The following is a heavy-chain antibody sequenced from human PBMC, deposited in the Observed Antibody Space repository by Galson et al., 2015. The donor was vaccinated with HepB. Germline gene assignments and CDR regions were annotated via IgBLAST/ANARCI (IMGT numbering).Heavy chain of an antibody. Sequence: SLRLSCAGSAFTFSTYWMGWVRQAPGKGLEWVANIRGDRGEKYYVDSVKGRFTISRDNARNSLYLQMNSLRAEDTAVYYCARGRSHAYWGQGTLVTVSS. CDR2: IRGDRGEK. D-gene: IGHD6-13*01. CDR1: AFTFSTYW. CDR3: ARGRSHAY. J-gene: IGHJ4*02. V-gene: IGHV3-7*03.